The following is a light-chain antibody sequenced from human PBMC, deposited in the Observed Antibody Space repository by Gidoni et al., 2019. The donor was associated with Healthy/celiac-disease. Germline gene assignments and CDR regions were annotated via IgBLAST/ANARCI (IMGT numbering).Light chain of an antibody. CDR2: AAS. V-gene: IGKV1-39*01. Sequence: DIQVTQSPSSLSASVGDRVTITCRASQSISSYLNWYQQKPGKAPKLLLYAASSLHSGVQSSFSGSGSGTDFTPTISTLQPEDFATYYCQQSYSTPWTFGQXTKVEIK. J-gene: IGKJ1*01. CDR3: QQSYSTPWT. CDR1: QSISSY.